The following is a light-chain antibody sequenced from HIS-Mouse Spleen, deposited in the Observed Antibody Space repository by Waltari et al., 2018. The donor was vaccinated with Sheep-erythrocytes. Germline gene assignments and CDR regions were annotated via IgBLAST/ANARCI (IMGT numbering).Light chain of an antibody. J-gene: IGLJ3*02. V-gene: IGLV3-10*01. CDR3: YSTDSSGNHWV. Sequence: SYELTQPPSVSVSPGQTARITCSGDALPKKYAYWYQQKSGQAPVLVIYEDSQRPSGLPGRFSGSTSGTMATLTISGAQVEDEADYYCYSTDSSGNHWVFGGGTKLTVL. CDR2: EDS. CDR1: ALPKKY.